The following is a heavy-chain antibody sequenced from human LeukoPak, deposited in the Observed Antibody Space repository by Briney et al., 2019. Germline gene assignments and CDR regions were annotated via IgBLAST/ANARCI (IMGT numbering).Heavy chain of an antibody. V-gene: IGHV4-31*03. CDR3: ARGLYDTSGYHFDY. CDR1: GGSISSDSYY. CDR2: VYYTGST. D-gene: IGHD3-22*01. Sequence: SETLSLTCTVSGGSISSDSYYWSWIRHRPGLGLEWIGYVYYTGSTYYNPSLRSRISLSLDTSEKQISLRLTSVTATDSAVYYCARGLYDTSGYHFDYWGQGTLVTVS. J-gene: IGHJ4*02.